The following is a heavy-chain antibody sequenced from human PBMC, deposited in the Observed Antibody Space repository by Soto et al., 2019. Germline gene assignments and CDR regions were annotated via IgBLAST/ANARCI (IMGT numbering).Heavy chain of an antibody. V-gene: IGHV4-39*02. Sequence: SETLSLTCTVSGGSISGSPYHWGWIRQPPGKGLEWIGSIDDSGKVYYNPSLTGRATLLVDTSKNRFSLNPNSVTAADTAVYYCAIPPPIEVAGPDYWGQGTLVTVSS. J-gene: IGHJ4*02. D-gene: IGHD6-19*01. CDR1: GGSISGSPYH. CDR3: AIPPPIEVAGPDY. CDR2: IDDSGKV.